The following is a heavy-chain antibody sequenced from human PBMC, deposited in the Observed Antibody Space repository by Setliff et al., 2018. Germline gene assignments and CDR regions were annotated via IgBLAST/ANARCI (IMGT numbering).Heavy chain of an antibody. CDR2: IFWDDDK. Sequence: SGPTLVNPTQTLTLTCTFSGFSLTPGVGVGWIRQPPGKALEWLALIFWDDDKRYRPSLKIRLTITKDTSKNQVVLTMTNMDPVDTATYYCAHRPGGVWGKGTTVTVSS. J-gene: IGHJ6*04. CDR1: GFSLTPGVG. CDR3: AHRPGGV. V-gene: IGHV2-5*02.